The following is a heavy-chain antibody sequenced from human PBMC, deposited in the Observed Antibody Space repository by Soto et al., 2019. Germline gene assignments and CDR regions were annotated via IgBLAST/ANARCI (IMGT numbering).Heavy chain of an antibody. D-gene: IGHD3-10*01. CDR2: IYHSEST. Sequence: SETLSLTCAVSSGSISSSNWWSWVRQSPGKGLEWIGEIYHSESTNYNPSLKSRVTTSVDKSKNQFSLKLSSVTAADTAVYYCARVQLWFGNYYTDVWGTGTTVTVSS. J-gene: IGHJ6*03. CDR1: SGSISSSNW. CDR3: ARVQLWFGNYYTDV. V-gene: IGHV4-4*02.